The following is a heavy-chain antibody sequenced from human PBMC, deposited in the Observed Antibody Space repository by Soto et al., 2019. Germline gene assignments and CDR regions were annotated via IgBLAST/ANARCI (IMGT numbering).Heavy chain of an antibody. J-gene: IGHJ6*02. Sequence: LRLSCAASGFTFSSYSVNWVRQAPGKGLEWVSSISSSSSYIYYADSVKGRFTISRDNAKNSLYLQMNSLRAEDTAVYYCASGIGDIVVVPAAIPSPYYYYGMDVWGQGTTVTVSS. D-gene: IGHD2-2*02. CDR3: ASGIGDIVVVPAAIPSPYYYYGMDV. V-gene: IGHV3-21*01. CDR1: GFTFSSYS. CDR2: ISSSSSYI.